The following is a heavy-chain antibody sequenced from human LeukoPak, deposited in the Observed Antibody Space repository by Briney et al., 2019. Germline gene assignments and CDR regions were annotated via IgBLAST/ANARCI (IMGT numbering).Heavy chain of an antibody. Sequence: PGRSLRLSCAASGFTFSNYGIHWVRQAPGKGLEWVALIWYDGSNKFYADSVKGRFTISRDNSKNTLYLQMNSLRAEDTAVYYCAKDEYYGSGSYYDYWGQGTLVTVSS. V-gene: IGHV3-33*06. CDR1: GFTFSNYG. D-gene: IGHD3-10*01. CDR2: IWYDGSNK. J-gene: IGHJ4*02. CDR3: AKDEYYGSGSYYDY.